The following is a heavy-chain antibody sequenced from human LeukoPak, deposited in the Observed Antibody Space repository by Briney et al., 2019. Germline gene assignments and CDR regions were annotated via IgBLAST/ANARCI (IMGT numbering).Heavy chain of an antibody. CDR3: ARGGYYDSSGHEVGHAFDI. J-gene: IGHJ3*02. CDR2: IYTSGST. D-gene: IGHD3-22*01. V-gene: IGHV4-61*02. Sequence: SETLSLTCTVSGGSISSGSYYWSWIRQPAGKGLEWIGRIYTSGSTNYNPSLKSRVTISVDTSKNQFSLRLSSVTAADTAVYYCARGGYYDSSGHEVGHAFDIWGQGTMVTVSS. CDR1: GGSISSGSYY.